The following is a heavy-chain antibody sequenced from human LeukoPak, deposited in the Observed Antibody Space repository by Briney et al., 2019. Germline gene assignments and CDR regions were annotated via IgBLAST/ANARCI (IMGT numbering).Heavy chain of an antibody. J-gene: IGHJ4*02. Sequence: QAGGSLRLSCAASGFTFSAYRMHWVRQAPGKGLVWVSRINSDGSRTDYADSVKGRFTISRDNAKNTLYLQMNSLRAEDTAVYYCGSAVAPAYWGQGTLVTVSS. D-gene: IGHD6-19*01. CDR2: INSDGSRT. V-gene: IGHV3-74*01. CDR1: GFTFSAYR. CDR3: GSAVAPAY.